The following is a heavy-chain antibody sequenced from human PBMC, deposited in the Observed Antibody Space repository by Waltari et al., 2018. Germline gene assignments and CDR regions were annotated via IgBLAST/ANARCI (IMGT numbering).Heavy chain of an antibody. CDR3: ARDWRRSLEFFDWLLFALDF. D-gene: IGHD3-3*02. J-gene: IGHJ4*02. CDR2: ISYDGRTI. V-gene: IGHV3-23*01. Sequence: EVALLESGGGLVQPGGSLRLSCAASGFTFSNHAIIWVRQAPGKGLEWVSVISYDGRTIPCADSVRDRFTISGENSRNTLYLEMSSLRAEDTAVYYCARDWRRSLEFFDWLLFALDFWGQGTLVAVSS. CDR1: GFTFSNHA.